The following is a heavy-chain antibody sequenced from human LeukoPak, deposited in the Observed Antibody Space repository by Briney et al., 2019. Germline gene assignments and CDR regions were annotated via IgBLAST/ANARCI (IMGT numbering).Heavy chain of an antibody. CDR2: ISYDGSNK. CDR1: AFTFSSYG. V-gene: IGHV3-30*18. Sequence: GGSLRLSCAASAFTFSSYGMHWVRQAPGKGLEWVAVISYDGSNKYYADSVKGRFTISRDNSKDTLYLQMNSLRAEDTAVYYCAKARMVRANLDYWGQGTLVTVSS. CDR3: AKARMVRANLDY. J-gene: IGHJ4*02. D-gene: IGHD3-10*01.